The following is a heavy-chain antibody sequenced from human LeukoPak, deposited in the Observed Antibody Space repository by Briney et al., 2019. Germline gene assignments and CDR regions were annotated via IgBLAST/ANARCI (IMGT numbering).Heavy chain of an antibody. CDR1: GGSISSYY. CDR3: PRGSGGYCGYDNYYYMDV. J-gene: IGHJ6*03. CDR2: IYTSVST. Sequence: SETLSLTCTVSGGSISSYYWSWIRQPAAKGLEWFVRIYTSVSTNYNPPLKSRVTMSVDTYKNQSSLKLSAVTAADTAVYYCPRGSGGYCGYDNYYYMDVWGKGTTVTVSS. D-gene: IGHD5-12*01. V-gene: IGHV4-4*07.